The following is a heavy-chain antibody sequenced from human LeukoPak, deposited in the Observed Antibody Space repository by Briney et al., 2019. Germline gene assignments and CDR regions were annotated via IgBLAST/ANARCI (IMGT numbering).Heavy chain of an antibody. CDR1: GGSIISGGYY. CDR3: ARAPLITFGGVIGDAFDI. CDR2: IYSSGTT. D-gene: IGHD3-16*02. V-gene: IGHV4-31*03. J-gene: IGHJ3*02. Sequence: SETLSLTCTVSGGSIISGGYYWSWIRQHPGKGLEWIGYIYSSGTTYYNPSLKSRVTISVDTSKNQFSLKLSSVTAADTAVYYCARAPLITFGGVIGDAFDIWGQGTMVTVSS.